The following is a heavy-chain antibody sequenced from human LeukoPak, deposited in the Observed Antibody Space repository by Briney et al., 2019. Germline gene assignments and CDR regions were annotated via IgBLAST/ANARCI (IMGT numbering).Heavy chain of an antibody. CDR3: ARLTSSSSGSSFDY. J-gene: IGHJ4*02. D-gene: IGHD6-13*01. CDR2: INHSGST. CDR1: GGSFSGYY. Sequence: SETLSLTCAVYGGSFSGYYWSWIRQPPGKGLEWIGEINHSGSTNYNPSLKSRVTISVDTSKNQFSLKLSSLTAADTAVYYCARLTSSSSGSSFDYWGLGTLVTVSS. V-gene: IGHV4-34*01.